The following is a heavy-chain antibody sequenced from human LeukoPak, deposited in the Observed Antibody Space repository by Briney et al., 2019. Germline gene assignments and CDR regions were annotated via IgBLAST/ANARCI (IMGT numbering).Heavy chain of an antibody. CDR3: AKDLMSGSCLRYFDY. D-gene: IGHD1-26*01. CDR1: GFTFSSYA. V-gene: IGHV3-23*01. J-gene: IGHJ4*02. CDR2: ISGSGGST. Sequence: TGGSLRLSCAASGFTFSSYAMSWVRQAPGKGPEWVSAISGSGGSTYYADSVKGRFTISRDNSKNTLYLQMNSLRAEDTAVYYCAKDLMSGSCLRYFDYWGQGTLVTVSS.